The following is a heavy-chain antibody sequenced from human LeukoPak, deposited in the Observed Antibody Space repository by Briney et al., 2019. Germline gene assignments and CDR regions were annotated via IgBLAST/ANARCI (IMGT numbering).Heavy chain of an antibody. V-gene: IGHV3-48*04. CDR1: GINFKSYS. D-gene: IGHD2-2*01. J-gene: IGHJ5*02. CDR2: ISSTGRTI. Sequence: GGSLRLSCAASGINFKSYSMNWVCQAPGKGLEWLSYISSTGRTIYYADSVKGRFTISRDNAKNLLYLQVNSLRAEDTAVYYCAGVYCTSTSCSHWFDPWGQGTLVTVSS. CDR3: AGVYCTSTSCSHWFDP.